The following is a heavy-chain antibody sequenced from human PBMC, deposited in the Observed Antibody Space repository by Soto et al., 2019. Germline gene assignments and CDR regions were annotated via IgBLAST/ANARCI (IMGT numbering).Heavy chain of an antibody. CDR1: GGSISSSSYY. CDR2: IYYSGST. Sequence: QLQLQESGPGLVKPSETLSLTCTVSGGSISSSSYYWGWIRQPPGKGLEWIGSIYYSGSTYYNPSLKSRVTISVDTSKNQFSLKLSSVTAADTAVYYCARLPPWGAITIFGRNYFDYWGQGTLVTVSS. D-gene: IGHD3-3*01. V-gene: IGHV4-39*01. CDR3: ARLPPWGAITIFGRNYFDY. J-gene: IGHJ4*02.